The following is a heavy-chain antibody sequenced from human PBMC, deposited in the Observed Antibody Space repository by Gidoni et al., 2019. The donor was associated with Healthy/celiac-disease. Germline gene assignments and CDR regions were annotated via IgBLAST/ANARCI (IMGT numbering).Heavy chain of an antibody. CDR1: GFTFRSYG. J-gene: IGHJ4*02. D-gene: IGHD2-21*02. V-gene: IGHV3-30*18. CDR2: ISYDGSNK. Sequence: QVQLVESGGGVVQPGRSLRLSCAASGFTFRSYGMHWVRQAPGKGLEWVAVISYDGSNKYYADSVKGRFTISRDNSKNTLYLQMNSLRAEDTAVYYCAKELLYCGGDCYSGMDYWGQGTLVTVSS. CDR3: AKELLYCGGDCYSGMDY.